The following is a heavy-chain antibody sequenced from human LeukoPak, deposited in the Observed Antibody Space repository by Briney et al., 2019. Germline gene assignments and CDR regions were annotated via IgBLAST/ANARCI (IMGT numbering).Heavy chain of an antibody. V-gene: IGHV1-2*06. CDR1: GYTFSGSY. CDR2: INPNSGGT. Sequence: GASVKVSCKTSGYTFSGSYIHWVRQAPGQGLEWMGRINPNSGGTNYAQKFQGRVTMTRDTSISTAYMELSRLRSDDTAVYYCARVYYSSSSIDYWGQGTLVTVSS. D-gene: IGHD6-6*01. J-gene: IGHJ4*02. CDR3: ARVYYSSSSIDY.